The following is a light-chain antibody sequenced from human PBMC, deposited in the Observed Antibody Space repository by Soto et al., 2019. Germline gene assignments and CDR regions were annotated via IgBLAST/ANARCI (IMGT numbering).Light chain of an antibody. CDR2: DVS. J-gene: IGLJ1*01. Sequence: QSVLTQARSVSRSPGQSVTISWTGTSSDVGGYNYVSWYQQHPGKAPKLMIYDVSKRPSGVPDRFSGSKSGNTASLTISGLQAEAEDDSYSGSWTTHRRHVFPTGNKLT. CDR3: GSWTTHRRHV. CDR1: SSDVGGYNY. V-gene: IGLV2-11*01.